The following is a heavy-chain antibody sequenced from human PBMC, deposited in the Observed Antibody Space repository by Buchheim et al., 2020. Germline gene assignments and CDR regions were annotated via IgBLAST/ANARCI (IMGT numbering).Heavy chain of an antibody. D-gene: IGHD5-24*01. CDR3: ARRRGDHTHYYFDY. Sequence: EVQLVESGGGLVQPGGSLRLSCGASVFTFTTYWMSWVRQAPGKGLEWVANIKQDGSEKYYVDSVKGRFTISRENAKNSLYLQMNSLRAGDTAVYYCARRRGDHTHYYFDYWGQGTL. CDR1: VFTFTTYW. CDR2: IKQDGSEK. J-gene: IGHJ4*02. V-gene: IGHV3-7*01.